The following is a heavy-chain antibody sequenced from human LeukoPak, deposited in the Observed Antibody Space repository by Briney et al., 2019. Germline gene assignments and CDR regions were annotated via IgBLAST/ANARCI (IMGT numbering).Heavy chain of an antibody. CDR1: GGSFSGYY. CDR2: INHSGST. Sequence: SETLSLTCAVYGGSFSGYYWSWIRQPPGKGLEWIGEINHSGSTNYNPSLKSRVTISVDTSENQFSLKLSSVTAADTAVYYCARGSRVNGLDYWGQGTLVTVSS. CDR3: ARGSRVNGLDY. J-gene: IGHJ4*02. V-gene: IGHV4-34*01. D-gene: IGHD3-10*01.